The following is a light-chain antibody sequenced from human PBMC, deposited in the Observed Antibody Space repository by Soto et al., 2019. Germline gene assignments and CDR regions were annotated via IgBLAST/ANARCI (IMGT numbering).Light chain of an antibody. Sequence: EIVLTQSPATLSLSPWERATLSCRASQSVGTYLAWYHQKPGQAPRLFIYDASKRATDIPARFSGSGSGTDFTLTISGLEPEDFAVYYCQHRAVWPVTFGQGTRLEIK. CDR1: QSVGTY. J-gene: IGKJ5*01. CDR3: QHRAVWPVT. V-gene: IGKV3-11*01. CDR2: DAS.